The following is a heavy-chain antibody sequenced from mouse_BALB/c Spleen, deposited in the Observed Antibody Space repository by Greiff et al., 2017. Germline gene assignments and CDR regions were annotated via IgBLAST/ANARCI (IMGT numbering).Heavy chain of an antibody. CDR1: GFTFSDYY. CDR2: ISDGGSYT. J-gene: IGHJ4*01. Sequence: EVKVVESGGGLVKPGGSLKLSCAASGFTFSDYYMYWVRQTPEKRLEWVATISDGGSYTYYPDSVKGRFTISRDNAKNNLYLQMSSLKSEDTAMYYCARAGYYGSSFLYYAMDYWGQGTSVTVSS. CDR3: ARAGYYGSSFLYYAMDY. V-gene: IGHV5-4*02. D-gene: IGHD1-1*01.